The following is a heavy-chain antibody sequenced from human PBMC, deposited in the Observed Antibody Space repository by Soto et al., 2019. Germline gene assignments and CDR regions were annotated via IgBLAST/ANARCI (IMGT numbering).Heavy chain of an antibody. D-gene: IGHD1-1*01. Sequence: SETLSLTCAVPGGSLSDYYWPWIRQSPGKGLEWIGEIHPSGSTYYNPSLRSRVTISVDTSKNQFSLKLTSLTAADTAIYYCARGRDEYKLGNVWGHGTTVTVSS. J-gene: IGHJ6*02. CDR3: ARGRDEYKLGNV. V-gene: IGHV4-34*01. CDR1: GGSLSDYY. CDR2: IHPSGST.